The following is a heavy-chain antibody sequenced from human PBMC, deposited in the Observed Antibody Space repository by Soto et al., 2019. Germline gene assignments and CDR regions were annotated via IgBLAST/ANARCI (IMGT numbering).Heavy chain of an antibody. CDR2: ISGSGGST. CDR3: ASRVATNYEEAFDI. J-gene: IGHJ3*02. Sequence: GESLKISCAASGFTFSSYAMSWVRQAPGKGLEWVSAISGSGGSTYYADSVKGRFTISRDNSKNTLYLQMNSLRAEDTAVYYCASRVATNYEEAFDIWGQGTMVTVSS. V-gene: IGHV3-23*01. D-gene: IGHD1-26*01. CDR1: GFTFSSYA.